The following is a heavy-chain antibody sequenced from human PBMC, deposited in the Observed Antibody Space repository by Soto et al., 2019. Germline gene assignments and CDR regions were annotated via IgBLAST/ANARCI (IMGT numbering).Heavy chain of an antibody. J-gene: IGHJ6*02. CDR3: TKARLWGGDGYNSYYYNAMDV. Sequence: EMQLVESGGGLVQPGMSLRLSCAASGFTFDDYAMYWVRQVPGKGLEWVSGISWNSGRIGYADSVKGRFTISRDNAKNSLYLQMNSLTPEDTGLYYCTKARLWGGDGYNSYYYNAMDVWGQGTTVTVSS. CDR2: ISWNSGRI. V-gene: IGHV3-9*01. CDR1: GFTFDDYA. D-gene: IGHD3-16*01.